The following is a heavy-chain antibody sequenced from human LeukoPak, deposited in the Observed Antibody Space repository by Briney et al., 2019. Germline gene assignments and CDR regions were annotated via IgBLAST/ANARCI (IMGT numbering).Heavy chain of an antibody. D-gene: IGHD3-9*01. CDR3: ARIGAYDVLTGYYEYNWFDP. V-gene: IGHV1-18*01. CDR2: ISPYNGNT. Sequence: ASVKVSCKASGYTFTRYDISWVQQAPGQGLEWMGWISPYNGNTNSAQQLQGRVTMTTDTSTSTAYMELRSLRSDDTAVYYCARIGAYDVLTGYYEYNWFDPWGQGTLVTVSS. J-gene: IGHJ5*02. CDR1: GYTFTRYD.